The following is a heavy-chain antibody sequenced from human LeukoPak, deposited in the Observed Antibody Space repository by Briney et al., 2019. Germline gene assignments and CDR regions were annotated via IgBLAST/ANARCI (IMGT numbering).Heavy chain of an antibody. D-gene: IGHD3-9*01. V-gene: IGHV3-7*01. CDR2: INQDGSEK. Sequence: GGSLRLSCGASGFTFDDYWVSWVRQAPGQGLEWVANINQDGSEKYYLDSAKGRFTISRDNARNSLYLQVNSLRAEDTAVYYCARLGLTGYYPVYWGQGTLVTVSS. J-gene: IGHJ4*02. CDR3: ARLGLTGYYPVY. CDR1: GFTFDDYW.